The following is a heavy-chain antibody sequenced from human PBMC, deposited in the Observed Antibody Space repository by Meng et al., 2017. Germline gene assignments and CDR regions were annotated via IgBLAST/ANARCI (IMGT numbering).Heavy chain of an antibody. D-gene: IGHD2-2*02. J-gene: IGHJ5*02. CDR3: ARVVGDCVSCYKGWFDP. CDR2: ISYNGAT. V-gene: IGHV4-30-4*01. Sequence: QVQLQDSGPRLVRPSQTLSLTCTVSAASLTSGIFWIWIRQPPGKGLEYIGYISYNGATYYNPSLKSRLTMSVDTAKNQFSLSLNSVTAADTAVYYCARVVGDCVSCYKGWFDPWGQGTLVTVSS. CDR1: AASLTSGIF.